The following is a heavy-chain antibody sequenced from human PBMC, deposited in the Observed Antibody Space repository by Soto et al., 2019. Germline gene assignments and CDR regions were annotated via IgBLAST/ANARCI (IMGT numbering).Heavy chain of an antibody. CDR1: GGSFSGYY. V-gene: IGHV4-34*01. J-gene: IGHJ6*03. CDR2: INHSGST. CDR3: ARHIRDYTRRYYYYYYMDV. Sequence: SETLSLTCAVYGGSFSGYYWSWIRQPPGKGLEWIGEINHSGSTNYNPSLKSRVTISVDTSKNQFSLKLSSVTAADTAVYYCARHIRDYTRRYYYYYYMDVWGKGTTVTVSS. D-gene: IGHD4-4*01.